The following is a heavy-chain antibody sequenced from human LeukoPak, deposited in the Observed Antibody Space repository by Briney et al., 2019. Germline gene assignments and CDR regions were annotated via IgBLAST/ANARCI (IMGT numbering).Heavy chain of an antibody. J-gene: IGHJ4*02. CDR3: ARVGKEFPDYGDYYDY. D-gene: IGHD4-17*01. CDR1: GFTVSSNY. CDR2: IYSGGST. V-gene: IGHV3-53*01. Sequence: GGSLRLSCAASGFTVSSNYMSWVRQAPGKGLEWVSVIYSGGSTYYADSVKGRFTISRDNAKNTLYLQMNSLRAEDTAVYYCARVGKEFPDYGDYYDYWGQGTLVTVSS.